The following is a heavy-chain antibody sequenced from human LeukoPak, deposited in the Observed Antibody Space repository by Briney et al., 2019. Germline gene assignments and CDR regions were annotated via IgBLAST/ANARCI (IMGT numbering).Heavy chain of an antibody. CDR2: IYYSGST. CDR1: GGSISSYY. CDR3: ARAPYYDFWSGYPTSHWYFDL. V-gene: IGHV4-59*01. D-gene: IGHD3-3*01. Sequence: SEPLSLTCTVSGGSISSYYWSWIRQPPGKGLEWIGYIYYSGSTNYNPSLKSRVTISVDTSKNQFSLKLSSVTAADTAVYYCARAPYYDFWSGYPTSHWYFDLWGRGTLVAVSS. J-gene: IGHJ2*01.